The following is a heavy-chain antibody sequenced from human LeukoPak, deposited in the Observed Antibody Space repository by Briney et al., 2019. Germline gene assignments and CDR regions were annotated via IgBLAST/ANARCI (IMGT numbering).Heavy chain of an antibody. Sequence: ASVKVSCKASGYTFTSYYMHWVRQAPGQGLEWMGIINPSGGSTSYAQKFQGRVTMTRDTSTSTVYMGLSSLRSEDTAVYYCARGHVDTAMVTYYYYGMDVWGQGTTVTVSS. CDR1: GYTFTSYY. CDR3: ARGHVDTAMVTYYYYGMDV. D-gene: IGHD5-18*01. V-gene: IGHV1-46*01. CDR2: INPSGGST. J-gene: IGHJ6*02.